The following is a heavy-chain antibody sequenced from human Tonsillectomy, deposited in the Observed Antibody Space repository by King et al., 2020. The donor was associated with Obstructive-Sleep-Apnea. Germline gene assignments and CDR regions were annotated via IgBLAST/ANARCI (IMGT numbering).Heavy chain of an antibody. CDR3: ARIAGVAGFGIYY. Sequence: LQLQESGPGLVKPSETLSLTCTVSGGSISSSSYYWGWIRQPPGKGLEWIGSIYYSGSTYYNPSHKSRVTISVDTSKNQFSLKLSSVTAADTAVYYCARIAGVAGFGIYYWGQGTLVTVSS. V-gene: IGHV4-39*07. D-gene: IGHD6-19*01. CDR1: GGSISSSSYY. CDR2: IYYSGST. J-gene: IGHJ4*02.